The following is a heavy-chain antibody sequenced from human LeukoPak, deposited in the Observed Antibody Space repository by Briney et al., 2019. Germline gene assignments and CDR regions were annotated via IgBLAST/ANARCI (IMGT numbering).Heavy chain of an antibody. D-gene: IGHD2-2*01. CDR2: INHSGST. V-gene: IGHV4-34*01. CDR1: GGSFSGYY. J-gene: IGHJ6*04. Sequence: SETLSFTCAVYGGSFSGYYWSWIRQPPGKGLEWIGEINHSGSTNYNPSLKSRVTISVDTSKNQFSLKLSSVTAADTAVYYCARMGRIVVVPAANSHYYYGMDVWGKGTTVTVSS. CDR3: ARMGRIVVVPAANSHYYYGMDV.